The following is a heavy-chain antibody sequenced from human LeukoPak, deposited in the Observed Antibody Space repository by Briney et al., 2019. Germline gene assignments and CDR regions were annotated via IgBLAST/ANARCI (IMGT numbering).Heavy chain of an antibody. Sequence: GASVKVSCKASGYTFTGYYMHWVRQAPGQGLEWMGRINPNSGGTNYAQKFQGRVTMTRDTSISTAYMELSRLRSDDTAVYYCARAQGFDWLSDWYFDLWGRGTLVTVSS. J-gene: IGHJ2*01. CDR1: GYTFTGYY. D-gene: IGHD3-9*01. V-gene: IGHV1-2*06. CDR2: INPNSGGT. CDR3: ARAQGFDWLSDWYFDL.